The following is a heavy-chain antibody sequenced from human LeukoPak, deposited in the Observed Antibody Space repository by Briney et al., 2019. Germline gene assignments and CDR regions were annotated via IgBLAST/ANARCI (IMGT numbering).Heavy chain of an antibody. CDR2: IYSGGST. J-gene: IGHJ3*02. D-gene: IGHD3-10*01. CDR3: AREKRLLWFGELLGDAFDI. Sequence: GGSLRLSCAASGFTVSSNYMSWVRQAPGKGLEWVSFIYSGGSTYYADSVKGRFTISRHNSKNTLYLQMNGLRAEDTAVYYCAREKRLLWFGELLGDAFDIWGQGTMVTVSS. V-gene: IGHV3-53*04. CDR1: GFTVSSNY.